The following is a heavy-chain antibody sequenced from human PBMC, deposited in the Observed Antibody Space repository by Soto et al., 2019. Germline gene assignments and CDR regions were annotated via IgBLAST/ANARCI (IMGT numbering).Heavy chain of an antibody. V-gene: IGHV4-31*03. CDR2: IYYSGST. Sequence: QGKLQKPGQDLVKPSQTRSLTCLVPGGSIGRGGYYWGWIRQHPGKGLEWIGYIYYSGSTYYNPSLKSRVTISVDTSKNQFSLKLSSVTAADTAVYYCAREPLTWGQGTLVTVSS. CDR1: GGSIGRGGYY. J-gene: IGHJ4*02. CDR3: AREPLT.